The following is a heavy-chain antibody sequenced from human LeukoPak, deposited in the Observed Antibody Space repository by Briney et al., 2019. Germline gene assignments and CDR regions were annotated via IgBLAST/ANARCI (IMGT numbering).Heavy chain of an antibody. CDR1: GDSVSSSTYY. CDR2: IYYNGRT. Sequence: SETLSLTCTVSGDSVSSSTYYWGWIRQPPGKGLEWIGSIYYNGRTYYSPSLKSRVTISIDTSNQFSLRLDSMTAADTAVYYCVRDPKSAVAADWFDPWGQGTLVTVSS. CDR3: VRDPKSAVAADWFDP. D-gene: IGHD6-19*01. J-gene: IGHJ5*02. V-gene: IGHV4-39*07.